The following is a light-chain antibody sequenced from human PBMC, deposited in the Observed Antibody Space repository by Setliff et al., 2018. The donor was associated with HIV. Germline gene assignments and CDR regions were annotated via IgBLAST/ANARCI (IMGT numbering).Light chain of an antibody. CDR3: CSYAGSYTFGYV. CDR1: SSDVGGYKY. Sequence: QSALTQPRSVSRSPGQSVAISCTGTSSDVGGYKYVSWYQQHPGKAPKLMIYDVSKRPSGVPDRFSGSKSGNTASLTISGLQAEDEADYYCCSYAGSYTFGYVFGTGTKVTVL. CDR2: DVS. V-gene: IGLV2-11*01. J-gene: IGLJ1*01.